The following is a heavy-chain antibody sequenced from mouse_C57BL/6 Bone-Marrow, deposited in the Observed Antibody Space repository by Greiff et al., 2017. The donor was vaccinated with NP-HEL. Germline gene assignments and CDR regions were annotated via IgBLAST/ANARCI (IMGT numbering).Heavy chain of an antibody. CDR1: GYAFSSSW. D-gene: IGHD1-1*01. CDR2: IYPGDGDT. V-gene: IGHV1-82*01. J-gene: IGHJ1*03. Sequence: VQLQQSGPELVKPGASVKISCKASGYAFSSSWMNWVKQRPGKGLEWIGRIYPGDGDTNYNGKFKGKATLTADKSSSTAYMQLSSLTSEDSAVYFCARYGSSYAWYFDVWGTGTTVTVSS. CDR3: ARYGSSYAWYFDV.